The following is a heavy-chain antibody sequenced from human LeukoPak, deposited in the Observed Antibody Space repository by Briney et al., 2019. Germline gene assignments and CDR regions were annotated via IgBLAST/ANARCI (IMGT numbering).Heavy chain of an antibody. CDR1: GGSISSSSYY. CDR3: AREGGSGWLYYFDY. Sequence: PSETLSLTCTVSGGSISSSSYYWGWIRQPPGKGLEWIGSIYYSGSTYYHPSLKSRVTISVDTSKNQFSLKLSSVTAADTAVYYCAREGGSGWLYYFDYWGQGTLVTVSS. V-gene: IGHV4-39*07. D-gene: IGHD6-19*01. J-gene: IGHJ4*02. CDR2: IYYSGST.